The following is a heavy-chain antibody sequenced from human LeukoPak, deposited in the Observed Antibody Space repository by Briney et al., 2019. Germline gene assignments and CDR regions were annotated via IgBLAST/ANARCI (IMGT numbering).Heavy chain of an antibody. D-gene: IGHD2-15*01. CDR3: VRALGYCSSGSCYYYDY. Sequence: GESLKISCXGSGYRFSSYWIGWVRQMPGKGLGWMGIIYPGDSETRYSPSFQGQVTISADKSISTAYLQWSSLKASDTAMYYCVRALGYCSSGSCYYYDYWGQGTLVTVSS. V-gene: IGHV5-51*01. J-gene: IGHJ4*02. CDR2: IYPGDSET. CDR1: GYRFSSYW.